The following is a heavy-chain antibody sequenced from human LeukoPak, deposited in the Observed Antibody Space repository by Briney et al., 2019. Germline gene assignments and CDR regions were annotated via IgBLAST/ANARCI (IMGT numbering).Heavy chain of an antibody. CDR2: IGTAGDT. J-gene: IGHJ4*02. V-gene: IGHV3-13*01. CDR1: GFTFSSYD. D-gene: IGHD1-1*01. Sequence: PGGSLRLSCAASGFTFSSYDMHWVRQATGKGLEWVSAIGTAGDTYYPGSVKGRFTISRENAKNSLYLQMNSLRAEDTAVYYCAARAPRQSGTVDYWGQGTLVTVSS. CDR3: AARAPRQSGTVDY.